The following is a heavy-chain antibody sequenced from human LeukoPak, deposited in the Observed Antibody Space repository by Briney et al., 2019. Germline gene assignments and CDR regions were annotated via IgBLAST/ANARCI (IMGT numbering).Heavy chain of an antibody. CDR3: ARDSGGLAATIFDY. CDR1: GGSISSYY. J-gene: IGHJ4*02. D-gene: IGHD5-12*01. Sequence: PSETLSLTCSVSGGSISSYYWSWTRQPAGKGLEWIGRMYSSGNTNYNPSLKSRVTMSVDTSKNQFSLKLTSVTAADTAVYYCARDSGGLAATIFDYWGQGTLVTVSS. V-gene: IGHV4-4*07. CDR2: MYSSGNT.